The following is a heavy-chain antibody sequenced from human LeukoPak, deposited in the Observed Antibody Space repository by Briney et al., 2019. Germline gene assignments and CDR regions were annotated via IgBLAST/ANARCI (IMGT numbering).Heavy chain of an antibody. CDR1: GYTFTSYY. D-gene: IGHD2-21*02. CDR3: ARAVPAYCGGGCYSSPDY. V-gene: IGHV1-46*01. Sequence: ASVKVSCKASGYTFTSYYMHWVRQAPGQGLEWMGIINPSGGSTSYAQKFQGRVTMTRDTSTSTVYMELSSLRSEDTAVYYCARAVPAYCGGGCYSSPDYWGQGTLVTVSS. J-gene: IGHJ4*02. CDR2: INPSGGST.